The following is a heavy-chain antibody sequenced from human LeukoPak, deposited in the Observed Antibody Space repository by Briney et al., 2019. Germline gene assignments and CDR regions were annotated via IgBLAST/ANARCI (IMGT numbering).Heavy chain of an antibody. CDR1: GFTFSNYG. V-gene: IGHV3-23*01. CDR2: ITASGDSP. Sequence: AGSLRLSCAASGFTFSNYGMSWVRQAPGKGLEWVSGITASGDSPFYANSVKGRFTISRDNSKNTLYVQMNSLRPEDTAVYYCAKDRELLWFGDLSGEGFDYWGRGTLVTVSS. J-gene: IGHJ4*02. D-gene: IGHD3-10*01. CDR3: AKDRELLWFGDLSGEGFDY.